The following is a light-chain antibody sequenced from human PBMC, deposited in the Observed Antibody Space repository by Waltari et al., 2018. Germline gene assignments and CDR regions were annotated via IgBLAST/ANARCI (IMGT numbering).Light chain of an antibody. CDR2: DVT. J-gene: IGLJ2*01. Sequence: QSALTQPASVSGSPGQSITISCTGPSSDVGGYNYVSWYQQHPGKAPKLMIFDVTERPSGVSIRFSGSKSGNTASLTISGLQAEDEADYYCSSYTSSSTPLFGGGTKLTVL. V-gene: IGLV2-14*01. CDR1: SSDVGGYNY. CDR3: SSYTSSSTPL.